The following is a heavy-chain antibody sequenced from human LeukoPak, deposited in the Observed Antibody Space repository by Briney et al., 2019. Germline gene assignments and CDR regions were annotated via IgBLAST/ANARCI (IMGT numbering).Heavy chain of an antibody. Sequence: PGGSLRLSCAASGFTFSSYAMSWVRQAPGKGLEWVPAISGSGGSTYYADSVKGRFTISRDNSKNTLYLQMNSLRAEDTAVYYCAKLKRCCGGPFDYWGQGTLVTVSS. CDR2: ISGSGGST. D-gene: IGHD4-17*01. CDR1: GFTFSSYA. J-gene: IGHJ4*02. V-gene: IGHV3-23*01. CDR3: AKLKRCCGGPFDY.